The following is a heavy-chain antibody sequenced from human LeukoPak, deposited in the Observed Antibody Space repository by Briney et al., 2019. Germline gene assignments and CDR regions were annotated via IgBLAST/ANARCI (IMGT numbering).Heavy chain of an antibody. CDR2: TYYRSKWYY. V-gene: IGHV6-1*01. CDR3: ARGFALDF. Sequence: SQTLSLTCDIPGDTVSSNSTAWNWIRQFPSRGLEWLGRTYYRSKWYYDYAVSVKSRITISPDTSKNQFSLQLNSVTADDTAVYYCARGFALDFWGQGTMVTVSS. CDR1: GDTVSSNSTA. J-gene: IGHJ3*01.